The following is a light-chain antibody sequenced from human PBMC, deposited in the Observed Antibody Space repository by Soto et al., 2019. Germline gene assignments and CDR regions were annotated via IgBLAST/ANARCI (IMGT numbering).Light chain of an antibody. CDR1: QYINTR. Sequence: EIVLKRSPSTLSSFQGDRVTLSCSASQYINTRLAWYQQKPGQAPRLLIFDASQRATGIPDRFSGSGSGTEFILTISGLEPEDSGIYHCHQHGGSPETFGQGTKVDIK. CDR3: HQHGGSPET. CDR2: DAS. V-gene: IGKV3-20*01. J-gene: IGKJ1*01.